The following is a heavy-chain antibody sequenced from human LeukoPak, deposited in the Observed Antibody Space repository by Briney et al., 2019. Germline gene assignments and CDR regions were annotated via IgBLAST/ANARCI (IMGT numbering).Heavy chain of an antibody. V-gene: IGHV3-23*01. D-gene: IGHD6-19*01. CDR3: AKDSGNSGWYVDN. CDR2: ISSSGAGT. J-gene: IGHJ4*02. Sequence: PGGSLRLSCAASGFTFSSYAKRWVRQAPGKGLEWVSSISSSGAGTYYADSVKGRFTISRDNSKNTVYLQINSLRAEDTAVYYCAKDSGNSGWYVDNWGQGTLVTVSS. CDR1: GFTFSSYA.